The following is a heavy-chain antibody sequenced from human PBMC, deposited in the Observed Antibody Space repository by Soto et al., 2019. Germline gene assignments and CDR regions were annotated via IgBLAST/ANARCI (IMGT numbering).Heavy chain of an antibody. V-gene: IGHV3-30*19. CDR1: GFTFRSYV. D-gene: IGHD3-16*01. J-gene: IGHJ1*01. Sequence: QVQLVESGGGVVQPGTSLRVSCVGSGFTFRSYVIHWVRQAPGKGLEWVALTSSDGSAKYYDDPVRGRFTISRDNSRNTEAMQMDSLRLKYSVLYFCKRWGARWGWDVWGQGTLVSVSS. CDR2: TSSDGSAK. CDR3: KRWGARWGWDV.